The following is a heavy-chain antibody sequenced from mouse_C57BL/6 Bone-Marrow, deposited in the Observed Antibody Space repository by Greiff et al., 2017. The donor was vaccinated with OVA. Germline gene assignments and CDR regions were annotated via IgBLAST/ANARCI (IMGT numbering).Heavy chain of an antibody. Sequence: EVKRVESEGGLVQPGSSMKLSCTASGFTFSDYYMAWVRQVPEKGLEWVANINYDGSSTYYLDSLKSRFIISRDNAKNILYLQMSSLKSEDTATYYCARDYYGFAYWGQGTLVTVSA. CDR3: ARDYYGFAY. CDR1: GFTFSDYY. V-gene: IGHV5-16*01. J-gene: IGHJ3*01. D-gene: IGHD1-1*01. CDR2: INYDGSST.